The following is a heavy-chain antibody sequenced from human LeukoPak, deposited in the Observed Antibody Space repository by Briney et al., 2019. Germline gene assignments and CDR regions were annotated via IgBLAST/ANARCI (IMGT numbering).Heavy chain of an antibody. J-gene: IGHJ6*03. CDR2: IKQDGSEK. Sequence: PGGSLRLSCAASGFSFSNYTMNWVRQAPGKGLEWVANIKQDGSEKYYVDSAKGRFTISRDNAKNSLYLQMNSLRAEDTAVYYCAREIGGYYYYMDVWGKGTTVTVSS. CDR1: GFSFSNYT. CDR3: AREIGGYYYYMDV. V-gene: IGHV3-7*01.